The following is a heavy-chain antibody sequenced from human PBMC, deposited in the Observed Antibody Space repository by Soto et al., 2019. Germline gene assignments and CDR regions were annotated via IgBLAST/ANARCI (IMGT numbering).Heavy chain of an antibody. D-gene: IGHD3-10*01. J-gene: IGHJ5*02. CDR1: RFTFSNYA. CDR2: ISGGGIST. Sequence: EVQLLESGGGLVQPGGSLTLSCAASRFTFSNYAMSWVRQAPGKGLEWVSAISGGGISTYYADSVRGRFTISRDNSRNTLYLRMNRLRAEDTAVYYCARDAISMVRGTNNGFDPWGQGTLVTVSS. CDR3: ARDAISMVRGTNNGFDP. V-gene: IGHV3-23*01.